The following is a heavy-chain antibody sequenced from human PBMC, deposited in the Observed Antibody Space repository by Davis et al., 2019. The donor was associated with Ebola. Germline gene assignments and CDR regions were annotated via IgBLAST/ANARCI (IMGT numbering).Heavy chain of an antibody. CDR1: GFTFSSYW. D-gene: IGHD1-14*01. CDR2: ISDSGRNT. CDR3: ARHKPQDV. J-gene: IGHJ6*02. V-gene: IGHV3-23*01. Sequence: PGGSLRLSCAASGFTFSSYWMSWVRQTPGRGLEWVSAISDSGRNTFYADSVKGRFTISRDNAKNSLYLQMNSLRDEDTAVYYCARHKPQDVWGQGTTVTVSS.